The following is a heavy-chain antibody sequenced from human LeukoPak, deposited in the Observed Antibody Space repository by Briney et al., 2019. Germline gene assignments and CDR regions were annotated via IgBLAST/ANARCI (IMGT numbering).Heavy chain of an antibody. V-gene: IGHV3-64*01. J-gene: IGHJ4*02. CDR3: AREYYDFWSGYSYHYYFDY. Sequence: GSLRLSCAASGFTFSSYAMHWVRQAPGKGLEYVSAISSNGGSTYYANSVKGRFTISRDNSKNTLYLQMGSLRAEDMAVYYRAREYYDFWSGYSYHYYFDYWGQGTLVTVSS. D-gene: IGHD3-3*01. CDR1: GFTFSSYA. CDR2: ISSNGGST.